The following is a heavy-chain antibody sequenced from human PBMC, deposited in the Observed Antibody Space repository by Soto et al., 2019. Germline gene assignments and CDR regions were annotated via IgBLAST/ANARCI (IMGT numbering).Heavy chain of an antibody. Sequence: GASVKVSCKASGYTLSDYYIHWLRQAPGQGLEWMGWINPNSGGTKYAPKFQGGVTMTRDTSITTAYMELSRLRSGDTAVYYCAREPATAKPEGVDFWGQGTLVTVSS. J-gene: IGHJ4*02. CDR3: AREPATAKPEGVDF. D-gene: IGHD1-1*01. CDR2: INPNSGGT. CDR1: GYTLSDYY. V-gene: IGHV1-2*02.